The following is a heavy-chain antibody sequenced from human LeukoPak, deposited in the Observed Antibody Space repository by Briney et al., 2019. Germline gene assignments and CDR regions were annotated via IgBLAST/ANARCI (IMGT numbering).Heavy chain of an antibody. Sequence: GSLRLSCAASGFTFSSYGMHWVRQAPGKGLEWVAFIRYDGSNKYYADSVKGRFTISRDNSKNTLYLQMNSLRAEDTAVYYCAKDLVSSGVVDPWGQGTLVTVSS. V-gene: IGHV3-30*02. CDR2: IRYDGSNK. CDR1: GFTFSSYG. J-gene: IGHJ5*02. D-gene: IGHD6-6*01. CDR3: AKDLVSSGVVDP.